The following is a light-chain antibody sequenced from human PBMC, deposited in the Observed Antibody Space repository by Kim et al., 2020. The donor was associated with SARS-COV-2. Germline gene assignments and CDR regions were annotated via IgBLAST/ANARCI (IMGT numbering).Light chain of an antibody. CDR1: QRDSSSH. CDR3: QQYGTSPPYT. CDR2: GAS. Sequence: SPGERATLSCRASQRDSSSHLAWYQQVPGQAPRLLIYGASSRATGIPDRFSGSASGTDFTLTISRLEPEDFAVYYCQQYGTSPPYTFGQGTKLEI. V-gene: IGKV3-20*01. J-gene: IGKJ2*01.